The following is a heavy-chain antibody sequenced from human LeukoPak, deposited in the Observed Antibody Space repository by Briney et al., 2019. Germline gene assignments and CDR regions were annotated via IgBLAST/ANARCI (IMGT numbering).Heavy chain of an antibody. CDR3: ARHRGFYSGSYHKAKGAFDY. CDR2: IIPIFGTA. CDR1: GGTFSSYA. Sequence: SVKVSCKASGGTFSSYAISWVRQAPGQGLEWMGGIIPIFGTANYAQKFQGRVTITADESTSTAYMELSSVTAADTAVYYCARHRGFYSGSYHKAKGAFDYWGQGTLVTVSS. D-gene: IGHD1-26*01. J-gene: IGHJ4*02. V-gene: IGHV1-69*13.